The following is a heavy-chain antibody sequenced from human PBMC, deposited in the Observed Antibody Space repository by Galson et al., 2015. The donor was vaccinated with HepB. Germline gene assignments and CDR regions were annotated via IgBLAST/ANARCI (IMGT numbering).Heavy chain of an antibody. Sequence: LSLTCTVSGDSISSPLYYWGWLRQPPGKGLEWIGSIYCSGSTYYTPSLESRVTISIDKSQNQFSLKLSSVTAADTAVYFCVRDRALRYDGYSYDYWGQGTLVTVSS. CDR3: VRDRALRYDGYSYDY. J-gene: IGHJ4*02. CDR2: IYCSGST. CDR1: GDSISSPLYY. V-gene: IGHV4-39*07. D-gene: IGHD3-10*01.